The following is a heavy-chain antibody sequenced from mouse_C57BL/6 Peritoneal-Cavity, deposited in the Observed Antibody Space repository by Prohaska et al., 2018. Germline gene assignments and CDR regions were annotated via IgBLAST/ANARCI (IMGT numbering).Heavy chain of an antibody. CDR2: INPSSEYT. J-gene: IGHJ2*01. D-gene: IGHD1-1*01. Sequence: MSCKASGYTFTSYTMHWVKQRPGQGLEWIGYINPSSEYTKYNQKFKDKATLTADKSSSTAYMQLSSLTSEDSAVYYCARSDITTVVADYWGQGTTLTVSS. CDR1: GYTFTSYT. CDR3: ARSDITTVVADY. V-gene: IGHV1-4*01.